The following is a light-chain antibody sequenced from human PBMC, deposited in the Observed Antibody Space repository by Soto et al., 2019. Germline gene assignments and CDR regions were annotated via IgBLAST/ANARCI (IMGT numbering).Light chain of an antibody. J-gene: IGKJ4*01. V-gene: IGKV1-39*01. CDR3: QQSFITPPLT. Sequence: DIRMTQSRSSLSASIGDRITITCRASQSIITYLNWYQQKPGKAPNLLIYGASTLQSGVPSRFSGRGSATDFTLTISSLQPEDFATYYCQQSFITPPLTFGGGTKVDIK. CDR2: GAS. CDR1: QSIITY.